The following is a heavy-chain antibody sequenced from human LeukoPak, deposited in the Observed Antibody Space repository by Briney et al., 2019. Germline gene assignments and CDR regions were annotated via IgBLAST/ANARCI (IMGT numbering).Heavy chain of an antibody. J-gene: IGHJ4*02. CDR3: ARQLRGATIYFDY. CDR2: ISYSVTT. Sequence: SHTLSLSSTVSGGSISTSSYYWAWISQPPGKGLECIGRISYSVTTYYNPSLKSRVTISVDTSKNQFSLKLSSVTAADTAIYYCARQLRGATIYFDYWGQGNLVTVSS. D-gene: IGHD1-26*01. V-gene: IGHV4-39*01. CDR1: GGSISTSSYY.